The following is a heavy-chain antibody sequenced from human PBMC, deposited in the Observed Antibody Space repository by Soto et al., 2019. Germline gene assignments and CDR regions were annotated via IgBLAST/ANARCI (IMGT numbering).Heavy chain of an antibody. D-gene: IGHD5-12*01. CDR2: IYPADSDT. CDR3: ARAYRDGYTNAFKI. Sequence: WVRQVPGKGLEYMGFIYPADSDTRYNPSFEGQVTISADKSLSSAYLQWSSLQASDSGIYYCARAYRDGYTNAFKIWRPGTQVTVSS. J-gene: IGHJ4*02. V-gene: IGHV5-51*01.